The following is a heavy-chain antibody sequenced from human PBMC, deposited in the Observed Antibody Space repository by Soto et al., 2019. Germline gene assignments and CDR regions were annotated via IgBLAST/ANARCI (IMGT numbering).Heavy chain of an antibody. CDR2: INAGSGNT. J-gene: IGHJ1*01. D-gene: IGHD3-3*02. V-gene: IGHV1-3*01. CDR1: GYTFTSHA. Sequence: QVQLVQSGAEVKEPGASMKVSCKASGYTFTSHAIHWVRQAPGQRLESMGRINAGSGNTRYSEKFQFSVAMTRDTSATTAYMELSSLRSEDTGVYYCARAASIAASGIFFQHWGQGTPVIVSS. CDR3: ARAASIAASGIFFQH.